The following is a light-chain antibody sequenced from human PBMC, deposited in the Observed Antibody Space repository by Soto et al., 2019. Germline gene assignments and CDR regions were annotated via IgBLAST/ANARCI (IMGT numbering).Light chain of an antibody. J-gene: IGKJ1*01. CDR3: QQYDSAPPT. CDR1: QSVSSRS. CDR2: GAS. Sequence: EIVLTQCPGTLSLSPGERATLSCRSIQSVSSRSLAWYQQKPGQAPRLLISGASSRAADIPDRFSGSGSGTDFTLTINRLEPEDFEVYYCQQYDSAPPTFGQGTKVDIK. V-gene: IGKV3-20*01.